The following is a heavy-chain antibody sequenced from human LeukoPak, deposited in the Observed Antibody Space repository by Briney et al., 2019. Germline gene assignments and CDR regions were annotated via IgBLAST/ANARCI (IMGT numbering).Heavy chain of an antibody. Sequence: SETLSLTCAVYGGSFSGYYWSWIRQPPGKGLEWIGEINHSGSTNYNPSLKSRVTISVDTSKNQFSLKLSSVTAADTAVYYCARRGRYCSSTSCVVDVWGQGTTVTVSS. V-gene: IGHV4-34*01. J-gene: IGHJ6*02. CDR1: GGSFSGYY. D-gene: IGHD2-2*01. CDR2: INHSGST. CDR3: ARRGRYCSSTSCVVDV.